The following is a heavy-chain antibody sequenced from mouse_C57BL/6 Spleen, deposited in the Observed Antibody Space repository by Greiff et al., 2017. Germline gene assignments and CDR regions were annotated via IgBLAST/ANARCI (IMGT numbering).Heavy chain of an antibody. CDR2: IWSGGST. CDR3: APHYGSSYGRFAY. J-gene: IGHJ3*01. D-gene: IGHD1-1*01. V-gene: IGHV2-2*01. CDR1: GFSLTSYG. Sequence: VQGVESGPGLVQPSQSLSITCTVSGFSLTSYGVHWVRQSPGKGLEWLGVIWSGGSTDYNAAFISRLSISKDNSKSQVFFKMNSLQADDTAIYYCAPHYGSSYGRFAYWGQGTLVTVSA.